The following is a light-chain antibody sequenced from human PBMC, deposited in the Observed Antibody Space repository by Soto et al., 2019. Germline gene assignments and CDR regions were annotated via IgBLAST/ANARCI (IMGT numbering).Light chain of an antibody. J-gene: IGKJ3*01. CDR1: QSLLSNSNNKNY. V-gene: IGKV4-1*01. Sequence: DIVMTQSPDSLAVSLGERATINCKSSQSLLSNSNNKNYLAWYQHKPGQPPKLLIYWASTRVSGVPDRFSGSGSGTDFTLTISSLQAEDVAVYYCQHYYSCPQTLGPGTKVEIK. CDR3: QHYYSCPQT. CDR2: WAS.